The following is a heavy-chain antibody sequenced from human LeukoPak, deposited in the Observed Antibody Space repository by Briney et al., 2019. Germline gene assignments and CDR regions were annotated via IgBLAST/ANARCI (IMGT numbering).Heavy chain of an antibody. CDR2: IWYDGTNK. D-gene: IGHD6-19*01. CDR1: GFTLSSYG. Sequence: GGSLRLSCAASGFTLSSYGMHWVRQAPGKGLEWVALIWYDGTNKYYADSVKGRFTISRDNSKNTLYLQMNSLRAEDTALYYCAKSPIAVAGPTYYFDYWGQGTLVTVSS. V-gene: IGHV3-30*02. J-gene: IGHJ4*02. CDR3: AKSPIAVAGPTYYFDY.